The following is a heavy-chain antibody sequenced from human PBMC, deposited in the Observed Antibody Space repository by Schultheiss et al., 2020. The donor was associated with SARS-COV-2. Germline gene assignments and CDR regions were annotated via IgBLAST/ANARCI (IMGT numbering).Heavy chain of an antibody. CDR1: GFTFSNAW. CDR3: ARVVVPAAAIGGYNWFDP. J-gene: IGHJ5*02. V-gene: IGHV3-19*01. Sequence: GASLKISCAASGFTFSNAWMNWVRQDPGKGLEWVSGVSWNGSRTHYADSVKGRFTISRDNSKNTLYLQMNSLRAEDTAVYYCARVVVPAAAIGGYNWFDPWGQGTLVTVSS. CDR2: VSWNGSRT. D-gene: IGHD2-2*01.